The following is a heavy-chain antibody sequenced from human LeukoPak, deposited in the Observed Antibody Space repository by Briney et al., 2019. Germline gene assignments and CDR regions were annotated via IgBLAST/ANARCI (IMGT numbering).Heavy chain of an antibody. CDR2: IYHSGST. Sequence: PSQTLSLTCTVSGGSISSGGYYWSWIRQPPGKGLEWIGYIYHSGSTYYNPSLKSRVTISVDTSKNQFSLKLSSVTAADTAVYYCARVHSSGWYGDFDYWGQGTLVTVSS. D-gene: IGHD6-19*01. V-gene: IGHV4-30-2*01. J-gene: IGHJ4*02. CDR1: GGSISSGGYY. CDR3: ARVHSSGWYGDFDY.